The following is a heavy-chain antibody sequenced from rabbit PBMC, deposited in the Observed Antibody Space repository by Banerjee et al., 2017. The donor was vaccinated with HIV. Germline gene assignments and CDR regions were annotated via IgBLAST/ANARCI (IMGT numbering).Heavy chain of an antibody. Sequence: QEQLEESGGDLVKPEGSLTLTCTASGFTLSSYYMCWVRQAPGKGLEWIACIYAGNGGNAYYASWVNGRFTISRSTSLNTVDLQMTSLTAADTATYFCTREGDLWGQGTLVTVS. V-gene: IGHV1S47*01. CDR3: TREGDL. J-gene: IGHJ3*01. CDR1: GFTLSSYY. CDR2: IYAGNGGNA.